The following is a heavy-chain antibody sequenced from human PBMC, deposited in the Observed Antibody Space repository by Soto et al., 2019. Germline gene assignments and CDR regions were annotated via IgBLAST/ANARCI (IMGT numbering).Heavy chain of an antibody. Sequence: QVQLQESGPGLVKPSETLSLSCTVSGGSISSYYWSWIRQPPGKGMEWIGYVHHSWGSTYNPSLPSRVAISLDTSKRQFSLKLTSVTATDTAVYYCARQGFGALHGPVDVWGQGTTVTVSS. CDR1: GGSISSYY. CDR3: ARQGFGALHGPVDV. D-gene: IGHD3-10*01. V-gene: IGHV4-59*08. J-gene: IGHJ6*02. CDR2: VHHSWGS.